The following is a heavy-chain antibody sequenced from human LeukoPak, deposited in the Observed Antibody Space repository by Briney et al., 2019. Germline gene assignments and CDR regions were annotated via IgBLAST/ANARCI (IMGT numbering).Heavy chain of an antibody. V-gene: IGHV3-7*04. J-gene: IGHJ4*02. D-gene: IGHD3-16*02. CDR2: IKQDGSEK. CDR3: ARGDTQSKYRQFDS. CDR1: GFTFDTYW. Sequence: GGSLRLSCAASGFTFDTYWMSWVRQAPGKGLEWVANIKQDGSEKDYVDSVKGRFTISRDNAKNSLYLQMNSLRAEDTGVYYCARGDTQSKYRQFDSWGQGSLVIVSS.